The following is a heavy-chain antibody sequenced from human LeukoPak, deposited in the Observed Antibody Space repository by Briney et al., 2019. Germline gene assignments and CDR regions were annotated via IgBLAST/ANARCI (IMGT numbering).Heavy chain of an antibody. Sequence: GESLRISCKGSGYRFTSYWISWVRQMPGKGLEWMGRIDPSDSYTNYSPSFQGHVTISADKSINTAYLQWSSLKASDTAMYYCARRISYVYYFDYWGQGTLVTVSS. CDR1: GYRFTSYW. CDR3: ARRISYVYYFDY. J-gene: IGHJ4*02. CDR2: IDPSDSYT. V-gene: IGHV5-10-1*01. D-gene: IGHD3-16*01.